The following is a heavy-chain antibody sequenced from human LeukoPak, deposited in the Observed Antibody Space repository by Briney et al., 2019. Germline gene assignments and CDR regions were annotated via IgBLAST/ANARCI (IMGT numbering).Heavy chain of an antibody. D-gene: IGHD3-10*01. J-gene: IGHJ4*02. CDR1: GFPLVSYK. CDR3: ARDTYYGSGRFDY. Sequence: PGGPLKPSWPPPGFPLVSYKRNWVGQPPGKGRDGVSYISSSGSTIYYADSVKGRFTISRDNAKNSLYLQMSSLRAEDTAVYYCARDTYYGSGRFDYWGQGTLVTVSS. CDR2: ISSSGSTI. V-gene: IGHV3-48*03.